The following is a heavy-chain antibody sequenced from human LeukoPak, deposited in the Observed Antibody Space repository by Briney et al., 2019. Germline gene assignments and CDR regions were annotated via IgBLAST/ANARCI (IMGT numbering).Heavy chain of an antibody. Sequence: ASVTVSFKASGYTFSTYGITWVRQGRGQGHEWVGWISVHQGNTKYAQNFQGRVTMTIDTSTRTAYMDLRSLRSDDTAIYFCARSDLAAITAGPFEYWGQGTLVAVSS. D-gene: IGHD5-12*01. CDR2: ISVHQGNT. CDR3: ARSDLAAITAGPFEY. V-gene: IGHV1-18*01. J-gene: IGHJ4*02. CDR1: GYTFSTYG.